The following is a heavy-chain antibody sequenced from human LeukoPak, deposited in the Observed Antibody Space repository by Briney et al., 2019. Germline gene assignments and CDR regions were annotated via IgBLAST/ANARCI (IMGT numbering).Heavy chain of an antibody. V-gene: IGHV4-30-4*08. J-gene: IGHJ2*01. CDR1: GGSISSGDYY. D-gene: IGHD5-18*01. Sequence: SQTLSLTCTVSGGSISSGDYYWSWIRQPPGKGLEWIGYIYYSGSTYYNPSLKSRVTISVDTSKNQFSLKLSSVTAADTAVYYCARDIQRRRYFDLWGRGTLVTVSS. CDR2: IYYSGST. CDR3: ARDIQRRRYFDL.